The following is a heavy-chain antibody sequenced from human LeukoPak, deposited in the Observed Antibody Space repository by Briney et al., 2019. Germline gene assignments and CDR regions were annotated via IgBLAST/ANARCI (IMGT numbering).Heavy chain of an antibody. CDR2: ISSSGSTI. CDR1: GFTFSDYY. D-gene: IGHD2-2*01. V-gene: IGHV3-11*04. J-gene: IGHJ6*03. Sequence: GGSLRLSCAASGFTFSDYYMSWIRQAPGKGLEWVSYISSSGSTIYYADSVKGRFTISRDNAKNSLYLQMDSLRAEDTAVYYCARIYCSSTSCPFYYYYMDVWGKGTTVTVSS. CDR3: ARIYCSSTSCPFYYYYMDV.